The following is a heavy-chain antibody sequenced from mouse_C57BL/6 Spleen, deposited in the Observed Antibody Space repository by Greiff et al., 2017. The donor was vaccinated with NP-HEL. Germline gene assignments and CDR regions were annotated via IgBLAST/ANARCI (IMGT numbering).Heavy chain of an antibody. CDR3: ARGARGYAMDY. Sequence: QVQLQQSGAELVRPGTSVKLSCKASGYTFTSYWMHWVKQRPGQGLEWIGVIDPSDSYTNYNQKFKGKATLTVDTSSSTAYMQLSSLTSEDSAVYYCARGARGYAMDYWGQGTSVTVSS. J-gene: IGHJ4*01. V-gene: IGHV1-59*01. CDR1: GYTFTSYW. CDR2: IDPSDSYT.